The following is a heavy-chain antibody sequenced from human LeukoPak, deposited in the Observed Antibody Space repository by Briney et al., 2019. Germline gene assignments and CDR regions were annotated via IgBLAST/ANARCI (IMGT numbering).Heavy chain of an antibody. CDR3: ARVLDLSKRGLDAFDI. D-gene: IGHD3-16*01. CDR1: GGSISSYF. J-gene: IGHJ3*02. CDR2: VYYSGST. Sequence: SETLSLTCTVSGGSISSYFWSWIRQPPGKGLEWIGYVYYSGSTNYNPSLKSRVTISVDASKKQFSLKLSSATAADTAVYYCARVLDLSKRGLDAFDIWGQGTMVTVSS. V-gene: IGHV4-59*01.